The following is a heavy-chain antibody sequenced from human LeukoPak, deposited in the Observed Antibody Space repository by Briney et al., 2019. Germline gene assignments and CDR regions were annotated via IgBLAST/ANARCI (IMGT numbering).Heavy chain of an antibody. V-gene: IGHV4-59*12. D-gene: IGHD6-13*01. J-gene: IGHJ4*02. Sequence: SETLSLTCTVSGGSINNYYWSWVRQPPGAGLEWLVYIYYTGSTNYNPSLKTRLTISVDTSKNQFSLKLSSVTAADTAVYYCARGRPSIAAAAWYFDYWGQGALVTVSS. CDR3: ARGRPSIAAAAWYFDY. CDR1: GGSINNYY. CDR2: IYYTGST.